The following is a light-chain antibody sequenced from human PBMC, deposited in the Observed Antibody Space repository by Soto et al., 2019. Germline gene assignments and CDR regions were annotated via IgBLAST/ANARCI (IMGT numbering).Light chain of an antibody. V-gene: IGLV1-40*01. Sequence: QSVLTQPPSVSGAPGQRVTISCAGSSSNIGADYDVHWYQQVPGAAPKLVIFGDTNRPSGVPDRFSGSKSGTSASLAITGLQAEDEADYYCQSYDNSLSGFGVFGGGTKLTVL. CDR2: GDT. CDR1: SSNIGADYD. J-gene: IGLJ3*02. CDR3: QSYDNSLSGFGV.